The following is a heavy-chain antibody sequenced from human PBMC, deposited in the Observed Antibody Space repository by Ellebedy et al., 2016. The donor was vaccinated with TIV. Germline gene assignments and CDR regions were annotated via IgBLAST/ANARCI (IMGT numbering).Heavy chain of an antibody. CDR1: GFTFSSYA. D-gene: IGHD2-21*01. Sequence: PGGSLRLSCAASGFTFSSYAMSWVRQTPGKGLEWVSSISARHGTTYYSDSVKGRFTISRDNSDDTLFLQMNILRAEDTAIYYCARFADCGGNCPLDNWGQGTLVTGSS. CDR3: ARFADCGGNCPLDN. V-gene: IGHV3-23*01. J-gene: IGHJ4*02. CDR2: ISARHGTT.